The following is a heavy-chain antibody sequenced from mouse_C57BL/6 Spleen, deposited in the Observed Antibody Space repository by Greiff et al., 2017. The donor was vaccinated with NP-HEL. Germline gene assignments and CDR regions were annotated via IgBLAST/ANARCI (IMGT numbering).Heavy chain of an antibody. J-gene: IGHJ1*03. CDR3: ARGFTTVVPWYFDV. CDR1: GYTFTDYY. D-gene: IGHD1-1*01. Sequence: EVQLQQSGPELVKPGASVKISCKASGYTFTDYYMNWVKQSHGKSLEWIGDINPNNGGTSYNQKFKGKATLTVDKSSSTAYMELRSLTSEDSAVYYCARGFTTVVPWYFDVWGTGTTVTVSS. V-gene: IGHV1-26*01. CDR2: INPNNGGT.